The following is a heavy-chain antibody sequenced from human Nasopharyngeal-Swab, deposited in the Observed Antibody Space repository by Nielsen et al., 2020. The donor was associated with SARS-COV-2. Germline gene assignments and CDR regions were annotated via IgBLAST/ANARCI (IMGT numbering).Heavy chain of an antibody. J-gene: IGHJ6*02. CDR1: GFTFGDYA. D-gene: IGHD3-3*01. CDR2: IRSKAYGGTT. Sequence: GGSLRLSCTASGFTFGDYAMSWVRQAPGKGLEWVGFIRSKAYGGTTEYAASVKGRFTISRDDSKSIAYLQMNSLKTEDTAVYYCTRNYDFGLYYYYGMDVWGQGTTVTVSS. V-gene: IGHV3-49*04. CDR3: TRNYDFGLYYYYGMDV.